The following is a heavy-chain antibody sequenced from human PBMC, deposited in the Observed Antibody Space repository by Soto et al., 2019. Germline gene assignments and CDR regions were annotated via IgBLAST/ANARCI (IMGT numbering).Heavy chain of an antibody. Sequence: QVQLVQSGAEVKTPGASVKVSCKASGYNFHSFGISWVRQAPGHGLEWMGWSSADSRNTKYAQKFQGRVTMTIDTSTTTAYMELRSLRSDDTAVYYCAREYCRGGSCYGVDYWGQGTLVTVSS. CDR2: SSADSRNT. CDR1: GYNFHSFG. D-gene: IGHD2-15*01. CDR3: AREYCRGGSCYGVDY. J-gene: IGHJ4*02. V-gene: IGHV1-18*01.